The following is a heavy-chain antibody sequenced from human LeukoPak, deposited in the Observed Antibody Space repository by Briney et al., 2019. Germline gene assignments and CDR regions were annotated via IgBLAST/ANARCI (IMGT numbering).Heavy chain of an antibody. CDR1: GYSISSGYY. CDR2: IYHNGST. J-gene: IGHJ4*02. CDR3: ASFNGYYYDGSHADISDY. Sequence: SETLSHTCAVSGYSISSGYYWGWIRQPPGKGLEWIGSIYHNGSTFYNPSLKSRVTISVDTSKNQFSLKLTSVTAADTAVYYCASFNGYYYDGSHADISDYWGQGMLVTVSS. V-gene: IGHV4-38-2*01. D-gene: IGHD3-22*01.